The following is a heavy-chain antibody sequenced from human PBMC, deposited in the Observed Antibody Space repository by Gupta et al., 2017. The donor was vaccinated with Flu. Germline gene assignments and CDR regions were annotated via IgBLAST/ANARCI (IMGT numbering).Heavy chain of an antibody. CDR1: GFTFSSYG. CDR3: VRARGGSYHYFEY. D-gene: IGHD3-16*02. Sequence: HVPLVEYGGGVVQPGRSMRLSCVTSGFTFSSYGFHWVRQAPGKGLHWVAYTLYDDSYQYSADSVKGRFTISRDNSKSTRSLQMDNLRPDDTATDCCVRARGGSYHYFEYWGQGVNVTVSS. CDR2: TLYDDSYQ. V-gene: IGHV3-33*05. J-gene: IGHJ4*02.